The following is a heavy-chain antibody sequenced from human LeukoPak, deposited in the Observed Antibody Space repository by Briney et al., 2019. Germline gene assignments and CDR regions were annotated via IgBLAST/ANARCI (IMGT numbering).Heavy chain of an antibody. D-gene: IGHD6-6*01. V-gene: IGHV3-7*01. CDR1: GFTLSSYW. CDR2: INQDGSEK. J-gene: IGHJ4*02. Sequence: GGSLRLSCAASGFTLSSYWMSWVRQAPGKGLEWVANINQDGSEKSYVDSVKGRFTTSRDNAKNSLFLQMNSLRAEDTAVYYCARINSSSSPHFDYWGQGTLVTVSS. CDR3: ARINSSSSPHFDY.